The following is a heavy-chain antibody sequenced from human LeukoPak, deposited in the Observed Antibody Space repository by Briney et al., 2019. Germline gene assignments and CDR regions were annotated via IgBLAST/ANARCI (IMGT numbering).Heavy chain of an antibody. D-gene: IGHD3-10*01. Sequence: GASVKVSCKASGYTFTSYAMHWVRQAPGQRLEWMGWINAGNGNTKYSQKFQGRVTITRDTSASTAYMELSSLRSEDTAVYYCGRDRRITMVRGVINNWFDPWGQGTLVTVSS. CDR3: GRDRRITMVRGVINNWFDP. V-gene: IGHV1-3*01. CDR2: INAGNGNT. J-gene: IGHJ5*02. CDR1: GYTFTSYA.